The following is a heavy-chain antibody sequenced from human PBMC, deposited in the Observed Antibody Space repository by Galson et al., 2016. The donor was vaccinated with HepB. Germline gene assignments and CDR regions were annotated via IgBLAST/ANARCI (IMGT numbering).Heavy chain of an antibody. J-gene: IGHJ3*02. D-gene: IGHD3-3*01. CDR3: ARFWSGYIDAFDT. CDR2: IYHTGST. Sequence: SETLSLTCSVSGGSISRNYWNWIRQSPGKGLEWIGYIYHTGSTNYNPSLRSRVTISVDTSKNQFSLKVNDVTAADTAVYYCARFWSGYIDAFDTWGQGILVTVSS. V-gene: IGHV4-59*01. CDR1: GGSISRNY.